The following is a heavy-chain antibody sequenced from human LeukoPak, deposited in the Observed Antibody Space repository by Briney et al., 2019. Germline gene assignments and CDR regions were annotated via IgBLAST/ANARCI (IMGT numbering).Heavy chain of an antibody. Sequence: GGSLRLSCAASGFTFSSYSMNWVRQAPGKGLEWVSSISSSSSYIYYADSVKGRFTISRDNAKNSLYLQMNSLRAEDTAVYYCARWLSSSWYFDYWGQGTLVTVSS. J-gene: IGHJ4*02. CDR2: ISSSSSYI. D-gene: IGHD6-13*01. CDR3: ARWLSSSWYFDY. CDR1: GFTFSSYS. V-gene: IGHV3-21*01.